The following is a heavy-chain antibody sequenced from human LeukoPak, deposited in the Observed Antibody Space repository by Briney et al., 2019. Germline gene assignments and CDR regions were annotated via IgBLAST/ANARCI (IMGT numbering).Heavy chain of an antibody. Sequence: GESLKISCKGSGYSFTSYWIGWVRQMPGKGLEWMGIIYPGDSDTRYSPSFQGQVTISADKSISTAYLQWSSLKASDTAMYYCASRSSWRNYYFDYWGQGTLVTVSS. V-gene: IGHV5-51*01. D-gene: IGHD6-13*01. CDR1: GYSFTSYW. CDR3: ASRSSWRNYYFDY. J-gene: IGHJ4*02. CDR2: IYPGDSDT.